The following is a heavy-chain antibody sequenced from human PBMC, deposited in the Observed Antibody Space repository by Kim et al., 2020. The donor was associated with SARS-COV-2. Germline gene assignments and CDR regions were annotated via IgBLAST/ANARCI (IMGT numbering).Heavy chain of an antibody. J-gene: IGHJ4*02. V-gene: IGHV1-46*01. D-gene: IGHD3-22*01. CDR3: ARDAGYYYDSSGYPY. Sequence: QKFQGRVTMTRDTSTSTVYMELSSLRSEDTAVYYCARDAGYYYDSSGYPYWGQGTLVTVSS.